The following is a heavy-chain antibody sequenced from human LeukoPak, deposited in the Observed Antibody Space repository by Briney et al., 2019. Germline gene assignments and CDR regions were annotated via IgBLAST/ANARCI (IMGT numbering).Heavy chain of an antibody. V-gene: IGHV3-72*01. J-gene: IGHJ3*02. CDR3: ARDGGEGDNSAFDI. D-gene: IGHD3-16*01. CDR1: GVTLSDHH. CDR2: TGDKARSYRT. Sequence: GGSLRLSCAASGVTLSDHHVDWVRQAPGKGLEWVGRTGDKARSYRTEYAASVDGRFTISRDDSKNAVYLQMNSLKTEDTAVYYCARDGGEGDNSAFDIWGQGTVVTVSS.